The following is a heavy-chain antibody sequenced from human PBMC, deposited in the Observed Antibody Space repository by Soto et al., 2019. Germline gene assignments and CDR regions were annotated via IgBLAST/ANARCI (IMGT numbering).Heavy chain of an antibody. D-gene: IGHD5-18*01. Sequence: SLRLSCPPCGFTFGSDWMHGFRQSLGKGLVWVSRINSGGSSTSYADSVKGGFTISRDNAKNTLYLQMNSLRAEDMAVYSCVKGADTSMATFPYWGQGTLVTVSS. J-gene: IGHJ4*01. V-gene: IGHV3-74*01. CDR2: INSGGSST. CDR3: VKGADTSMATFPY. CDR1: GFTFGSDW.